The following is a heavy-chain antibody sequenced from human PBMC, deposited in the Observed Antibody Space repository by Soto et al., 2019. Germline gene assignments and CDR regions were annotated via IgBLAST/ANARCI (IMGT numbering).Heavy chain of an antibody. CDR3: ARDPAYDYARPLYFDY. D-gene: IGHD4-17*01. J-gene: IGHJ4*02. CDR2: INAGNGNT. Sequence: GASVKVSCKASGYTFTSYAMHWVRQAPGQRLEWMGWINAGNGNTKYSQKFQGRVTITRDTSASTAYMELSSLRSEDTAVYYCARDPAYDYARPLYFDYWAQGNLVTVSS. V-gene: IGHV1-3*01. CDR1: GYTFTSYA.